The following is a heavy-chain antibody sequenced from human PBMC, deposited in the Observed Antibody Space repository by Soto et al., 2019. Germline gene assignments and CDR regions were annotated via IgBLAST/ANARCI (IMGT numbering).Heavy chain of an antibody. D-gene: IGHD6-13*01. Sequence: SETLSLTCAVYGGSFSGYYWSWIRQPPGKGLEWIGEINHSGSTNYNPSLKSRVTISVDTSKNQFSLKLSSVTAADTAVYYCARHSDASSSWSRFFDYWGQGTLVTVSS. CDR3: ARHSDASSSWSRFFDY. CDR2: INHSGST. CDR1: GGSFSGYY. V-gene: IGHV4-34*01. J-gene: IGHJ4*02.